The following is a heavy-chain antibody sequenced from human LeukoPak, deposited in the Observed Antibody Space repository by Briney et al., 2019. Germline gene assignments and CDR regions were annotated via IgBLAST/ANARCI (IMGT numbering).Heavy chain of an antibody. CDR1: GYTFTSYD. D-gene: IGHD3-22*01. J-gene: IGHJ4*02. CDR3: ARGSSLAFPLRGSSGYYGDY. Sequence: GASVKVSCKASGYTFTSYDINWVRQATGQGLEWMGWMNPNSGNTGYAQKFQGRVTITRNTSISTAYMELSSLRSEDTAVYYCARGSSLAFPLRGSSGYYGDYWGQGTLVTVSS. CDR2: MNPNSGNT. V-gene: IGHV1-8*03.